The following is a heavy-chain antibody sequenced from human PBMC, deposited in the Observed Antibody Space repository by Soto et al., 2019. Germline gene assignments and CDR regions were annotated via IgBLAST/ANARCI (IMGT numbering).Heavy chain of an antibody. CDR2: IYYSGST. V-gene: IGHV4-59*12. J-gene: IGHJ4*02. Sequence: SETLSLTCTVSGGSISSYYWSWIRQPPGKGLEWIGYIYYSGSTNYNPSLKSRVTISIDASQNQFSLRLSSVTAADTAVYYCARSMFYSDGSNYSPFDYWGQGTLVTVSS. CDR3: ARSMFYSDGSNYSPFDY. D-gene: IGHD3-22*01. CDR1: GGSISSYY.